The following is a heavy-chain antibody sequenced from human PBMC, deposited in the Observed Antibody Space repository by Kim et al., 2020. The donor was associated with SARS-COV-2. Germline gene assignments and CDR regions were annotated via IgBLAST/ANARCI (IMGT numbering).Heavy chain of an antibody. J-gene: IGHJ4*02. V-gene: IGHV3-23*01. CDR3: AKGGRITMVRSPWDYFDY. CDR1: GFTFSSYA. D-gene: IGHD3-10*01. Sequence: GGSLRLSCAASGFTFSSYAMSWVRQAPGKGLEWVSAISGSGGSTYYADSVKGRFTISRDNSKNTLYLQMNSLRAEDTAVYYCAKGGRITMVRSPWDYFDYWGQGTLVTVSS. CDR2: ISGSGGST.